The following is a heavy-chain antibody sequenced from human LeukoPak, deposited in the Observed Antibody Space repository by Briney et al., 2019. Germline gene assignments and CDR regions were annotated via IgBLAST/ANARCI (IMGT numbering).Heavy chain of an antibody. Sequence: GGSLRLSCAASGFTFSSYGMHWVRQAPGKGLEWVAFIRYDGSNKYYADSVKGRFTISRDNSKNTLYLQMNSLRAEDTAVYYCARDLTRGYGAKNGFDPWGQGTLVTVSS. D-gene: IGHD5-18*01. V-gene: IGHV3-30*02. CDR1: GFTFSSYG. CDR3: ARDLTRGYGAKNGFDP. J-gene: IGHJ5*02. CDR2: IRYDGSNK.